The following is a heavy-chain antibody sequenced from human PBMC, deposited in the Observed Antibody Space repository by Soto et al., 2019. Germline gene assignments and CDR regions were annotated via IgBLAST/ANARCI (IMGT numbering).Heavy chain of an antibody. D-gene: IGHD7-27*01. Sequence: GGLLRLCCAAAGFTFSNSWMSWVRQAPGKGLEWVADINPVESEKYYVDSVKGRFTVSRDNAKNSLYLQMNSLRVEDTALYYCARDPAWGSLDYWGLGTLVTVSS. CDR3: ARDPAWGSLDY. J-gene: IGHJ4*02. CDR2: INPVESEK. V-gene: IGHV3-7*01. CDR1: GFTFSNSW.